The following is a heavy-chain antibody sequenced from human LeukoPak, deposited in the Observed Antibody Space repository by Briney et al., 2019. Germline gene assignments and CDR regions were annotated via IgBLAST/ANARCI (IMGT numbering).Heavy chain of an antibody. D-gene: IGHD2-15*01. CDR3: AKAYAPSVAATRYGMDV. CDR1: GFTFDDYA. CDR2: ISWNSGSI. V-gene: IGHV3-9*01. Sequence: GGSLRLSCAASGFTFDDYAMHWVRQAPGKGLEWVSGISWNSGSIGYADSVKGRFTISRDNAKNSLYLQMNSLRAEDTALYYCAKAYAPSVAATRYGMDVWGQGTTVTVSS. J-gene: IGHJ6*02.